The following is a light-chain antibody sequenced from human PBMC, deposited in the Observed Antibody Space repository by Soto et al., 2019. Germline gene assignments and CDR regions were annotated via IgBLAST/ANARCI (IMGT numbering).Light chain of an antibody. CDR1: SSNIGSNS. CDR2: TNN. J-gene: IGLJ2*01. CDR3: AAWDDSLSGLV. Sequence: QSVLTQPPSASGTPGQRVIISCSGSSSNIGSNSVNWYQHLPGTAPKLLIFTNNQRPSGVPDRFSGSKSGTSASLAISGLQSEDEADYYCAAWDDSLSGLVFGGGTKLTVL. V-gene: IGLV1-44*01.